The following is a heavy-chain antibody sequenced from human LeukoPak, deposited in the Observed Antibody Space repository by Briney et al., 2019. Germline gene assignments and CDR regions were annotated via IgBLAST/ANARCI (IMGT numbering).Heavy chain of an antibody. CDR1: GFTFSRYA. J-gene: IGHJ4*02. Sequence: RSLTLSCAASGFTFSRYAMHWVRQAPGKGLEWVAVISYDGSNEYYAESVKGRFTISRDSSENTLYLEMNSLRVEDTAVYYCARVGYYSSGPFSYFDYWGQGTLVTDSS. CDR3: ARVGYYSSGPFSYFDY. V-gene: IGHV3-30-3*01. CDR2: ISYDGSNE. D-gene: IGHD3-10*01.